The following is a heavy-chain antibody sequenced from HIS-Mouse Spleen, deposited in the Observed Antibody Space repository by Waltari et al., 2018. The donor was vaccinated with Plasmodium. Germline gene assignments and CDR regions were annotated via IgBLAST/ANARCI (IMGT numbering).Heavy chain of an antibody. CDR2: ISSSSSTI. D-gene: IGHD1-26*01. J-gene: IGHJ5*02. CDR1: GFTFSSFS. V-gene: IGHV3-48*01. CDR3: ARVNSGSYYWFDP. Sequence: EVQLVESGGGLVQPGGSLGLSCAASGFTFSSFSLNWVRQAPGKGLEWVSYISSSSSTIYYADSVKGRFTISRDNAKNSLYLQMNSLRAEDTAVYYCARVNSGSYYWFDPWGQGTLVTVSS.